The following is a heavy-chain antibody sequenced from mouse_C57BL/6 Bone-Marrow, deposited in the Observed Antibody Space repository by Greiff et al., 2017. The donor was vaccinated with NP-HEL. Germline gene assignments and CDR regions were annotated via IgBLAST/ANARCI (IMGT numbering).Heavy chain of an antibody. CDR2: INPNNGGT. CDR3: ERLYYDYEFDY. D-gene: IGHD2-4*01. J-gene: IGHJ2*01. Sequence: DVKLQESGPELVKPGASVKIPCKASGYTFTDYNMDWVKQSHGKSLEWIGDINPNNGGTIYNKKFKGKATLTVDKSSSTAYMELRSLTSEDTADYYCERLYYDYEFDYWGQGTTLTVSS. V-gene: IGHV1-18*01. CDR1: GYTFTDYN.